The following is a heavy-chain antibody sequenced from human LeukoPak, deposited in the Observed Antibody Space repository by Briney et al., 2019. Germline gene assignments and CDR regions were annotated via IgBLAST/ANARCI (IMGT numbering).Heavy chain of an antibody. Sequence: GGSLRLSCTASGFTFGDYAMSWVRQAPGKGLEWVGFIRSKAYGGTTEYAASVKGRITISRDDSKSIAYLQMNSLKTEDTAVYYCTRDLYYDFWSGFDYWGQGTLVTVSS. CDR1: GFTFGDYA. CDR3: TRDLYYDFWSGFDY. J-gene: IGHJ4*02. CDR2: IRSKAYGGTT. V-gene: IGHV3-49*04. D-gene: IGHD3-3*01.